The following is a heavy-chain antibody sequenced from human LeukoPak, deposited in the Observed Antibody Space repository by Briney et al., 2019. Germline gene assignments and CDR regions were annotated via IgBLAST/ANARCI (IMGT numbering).Heavy chain of an antibody. Sequence: PGGSLRLSCAASRFTFSSYEMNWVRQAPGKGLEWVSYISSSGSTIYYADSVKGRFTISRDNAKTSLYLKMNSLRAEDTAVYYCARAMRWLSDYWGQGTLVTVYS. J-gene: IGHJ4*02. D-gene: IGHD5-24*01. CDR2: ISSSGSTI. CDR1: RFTFSSYE. CDR3: ARAMRWLSDY. V-gene: IGHV3-48*03.